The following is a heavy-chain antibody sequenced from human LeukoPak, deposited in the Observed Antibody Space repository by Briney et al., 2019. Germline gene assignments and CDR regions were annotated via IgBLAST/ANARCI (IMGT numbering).Heavy chain of an antibody. CDR3: AKDLRGGRGYSGYDSPFDY. CDR2: ISYDGSNK. CDR1: GFTFSSYG. J-gene: IGHJ4*02. V-gene: IGHV3-30*18. D-gene: IGHD5-12*01. Sequence: PGGSLRLSCAASGFTFSSYGMHWVRQAPGKGLEWVAVISYDGSNKYYADSVKGRFTISRDNSKNTLYLQMNSLRAEDTAVYYCAKDLRGGRGYSGYDSPFDYWGQGTLVTVSS.